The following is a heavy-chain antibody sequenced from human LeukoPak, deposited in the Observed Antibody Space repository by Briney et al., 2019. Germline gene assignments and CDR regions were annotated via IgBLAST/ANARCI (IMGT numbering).Heavy chain of an antibody. V-gene: IGHV1-8*01. CDR1: GYTFTSYD. J-gene: IGHJ4*02. CDR2: MNPNSGNT. Sequence: ASVKVSCKASGYTFTSYDINWVRQATGQGLEWMGWMNPNSGNTGYAQKFQGRVTTTRNTSISTAYMELSSLRSEDTAVYYCARGLGTGLQYYFDYWGQGTLVTVSS. D-gene: IGHD2-8*02. CDR3: ARGLGTGLQYYFDY.